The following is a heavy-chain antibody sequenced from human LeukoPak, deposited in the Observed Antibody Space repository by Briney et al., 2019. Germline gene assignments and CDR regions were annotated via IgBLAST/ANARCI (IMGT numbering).Heavy chain of an antibody. D-gene: IGHD3-10*01. CDR3: ATRLMVRGVITKFDY. J-gene: IGHJ4*02. CDR2: INPNSGGT. V-gene: IGHV1-2*02. CDR1: GGTFSSYA. Sequence: ASVKVSCKASGGTFSSYAISWVRQAPGQGLEWMGWINPNSGGTNYAQKFQGRVTMTRDTSISTAYMELSSLRSEDTAVYYCATRLMVRGVITKFDYWGQGTLVRLL.